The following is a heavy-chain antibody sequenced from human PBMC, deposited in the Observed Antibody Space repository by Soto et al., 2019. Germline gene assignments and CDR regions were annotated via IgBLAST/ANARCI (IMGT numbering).Heavy chain of an antibody. Sequence: QVQLVQSGAEVKKPGASVRVSCQASGYTFTSYHICWVRQAPGQGLEWMGCISGYNGYTNYAQNVQGSVSMTTDTSTNPAYLELRNLRSDDTAIYFCARSLAGRPGDYWGQGTLVTVSS. D-gene: IGHD6-6*01. V-gene: IGHV1-18*01. CDR1: GYTFTSYH. J-gene: IGHJ4*02. CDR3: ARSLAGRPGDY. CDR2: ISGYNGYT.